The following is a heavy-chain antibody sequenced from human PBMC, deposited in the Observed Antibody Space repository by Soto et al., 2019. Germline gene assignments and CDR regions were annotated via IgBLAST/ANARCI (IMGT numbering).Heavy chain of an antibody. Sequence: QVQLVESGGGVVQPGRSLRLSCAASGFTFSSYGMHWVRQAPGKGLEWVAVISYDGSNKYYEDSVKGRFTISRDNSKNTLYLQMNSLRDEDTAVYYCAADYGQWGQGTLVTVST. CDR2: ISYDGSNK. D-gene: IGHD4-17*01. CDR1: GFTFSSYG. J-gene: IGHJ4*02. V-gene: IGHV3-30*03. CDR3: AADYGQ.